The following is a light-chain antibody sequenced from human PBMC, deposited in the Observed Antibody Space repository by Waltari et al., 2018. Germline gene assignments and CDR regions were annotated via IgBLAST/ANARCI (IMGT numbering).Light chain of an antibody. J-gene: IGLJ3*02. CDR3: FSYAGSTTWV. V-gene: IGLV2-23*02. CDR2: EVT. Sequence: QSALTQPASVSGSPGQSITISCTGTSSDVGSYNLVSLYQQHPGKAPKLMIYEVTKRPSGGSNSLSGSKSGKPASLTISGLQAEDECDYYCFSYAGSTTWVFGGGTKLTVL. CDR1: SSDVGSYNL.